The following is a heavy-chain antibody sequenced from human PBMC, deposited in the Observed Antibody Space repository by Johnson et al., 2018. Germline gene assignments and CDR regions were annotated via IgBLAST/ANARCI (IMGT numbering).Heavy chain of an antibody. D-gene: IGHD3-16*01. J-gene: IGHJ3*02. CDR2: IKQDGSEK. CDR1: GFTFSSYW. CDR3: AKGVILGEQWRAPGFDI. Sequence: VQLVQSGGGLVQPGGSLRLSCAASGFTFSSYWMSWVRQAPGKGLEWVANIKQDGSEKYYVDSVKGRFTISRDNAKNSLYLQMNSRSPEDTALYYCAKGVILGEQWRAPGFDIWGQGTMITVSS. V-gene: IGHV3-7*03.